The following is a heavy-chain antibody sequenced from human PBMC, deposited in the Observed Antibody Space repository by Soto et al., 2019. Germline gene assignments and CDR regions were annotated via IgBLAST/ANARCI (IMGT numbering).Heavy chain of an antibody. CDR3: ARTTTPLDYYYYGMDV. Sequence: GGSLRLSCAASGFTFSSYWMHWVRQAPGKGLVWVSRINSDGSSTSYADSVKGRFTISRDNAKNTLYLQMNSLRAEDTAVYYCARTTTPLDYYYYGMDVWGQGTRVTVSS. J-gene: IGHJ6*02. D-gene: IGHD4-4*01. CDR1: GFTFSSYW. CDR2: INSDGSST. V-gene: IGHV3-74*01.